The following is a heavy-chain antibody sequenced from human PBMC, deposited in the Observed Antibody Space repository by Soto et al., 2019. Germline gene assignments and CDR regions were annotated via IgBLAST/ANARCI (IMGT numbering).Heavy chain of an antibody. CDR3: ARIAARSGYGMDV. CDR1: GGSFSCYY. Sequence: SETLSLTCAVYGGSFSCYYWSWIRQPPGKGLEWIGEINHSGSTNYNPSLKSRVTISVDTSKNQFSLKLSSVTAADTAVYYCARIAARSGYGMDVWGQGTTVTVSS. D-gene: IGHD6-6*01. CDR2: INHSGST. V-gene: IGHV4-34*01. J-gene: IGHJ6*02.